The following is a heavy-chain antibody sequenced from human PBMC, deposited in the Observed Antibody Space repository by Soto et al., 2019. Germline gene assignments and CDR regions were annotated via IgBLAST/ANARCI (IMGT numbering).Heavy chain of an antibody. D-gene: IGHD2-21*02. V-gene: IGHV4-4*02. J-gene: IGHJ4*02. CDR1: GGSISSSNW. Sequence: SETLSLTCAVSGGSISSSNWWSWVRQPPGKGLEWIGEIYHSGSTNYNPSLKSRVTISVDKSKNQFSLKLSSVTAADTAVYYCASCGGDCYFSSYWGQGTLVTVSS. CDR2: IYHSGST. CDR3: ASCGGDCYFSSY.